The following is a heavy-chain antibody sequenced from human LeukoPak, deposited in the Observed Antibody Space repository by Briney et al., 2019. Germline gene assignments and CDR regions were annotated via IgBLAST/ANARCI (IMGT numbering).Heavy chain of an antibody. J-gene: IGHJ4*02. D-gene: IGHD6-13*01. Sequence: SVKVSCKASGGTFSSYAISWVRQAPGQGLEWMGRIIPILGIANYAQKFQGRVTITADKSTSTAYMELSSLRSEDTAVYYCAIGSSWYNPSFDYWGQGTLVTVSS. CDR3: AIGSSWYNPSFDY. CDR1: GGTFSSYA. V-gene: IGHV1-69*04. CDR2: IIPILGIA.